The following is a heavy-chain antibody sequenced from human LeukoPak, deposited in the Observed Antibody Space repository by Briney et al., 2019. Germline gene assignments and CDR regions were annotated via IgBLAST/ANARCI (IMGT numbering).Heavy chain of an antibody. Sequence: GSSVKDPCKASGGTFISYAISWVRQAPGQGLEWMGGIIPIFGTANYAQKFQGRVTITADESTSTAYMELSSLRSEDTAVYYCARGGPAAMDLDYFDYWGQGTLVTVSS. V-gene: IGHV1-69*01. J-gene: IGHJ4*02. CDR3: ARGGPAAMDLDYFDY. CDR1: GGTFISYA. D-gene: IGHD2-2*01. CDR2: IIPIFGTA.